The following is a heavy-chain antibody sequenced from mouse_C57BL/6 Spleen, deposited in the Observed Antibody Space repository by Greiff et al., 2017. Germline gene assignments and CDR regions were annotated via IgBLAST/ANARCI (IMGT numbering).Heavy chain of an antibody. D-gene: IGHD2-4*01. CDR1: GYAFSSSW. CDR3: ARSGDYGGNYFDY. V-gene: IGHV1-82*01. J-gene: IGHJ2*01. CDR2: IYPGDGDT. Sequence: VQLQESGPELVKPGASVKISCKASGYAFSSSWMNWVKQRPGKGLEWIGRIYPGDGDTNYNGKFKGKATLTADKSSRTAYMQLSRLTSEDSAVYFCARSGDYGGNYFDYWGQGTTLTVSS.